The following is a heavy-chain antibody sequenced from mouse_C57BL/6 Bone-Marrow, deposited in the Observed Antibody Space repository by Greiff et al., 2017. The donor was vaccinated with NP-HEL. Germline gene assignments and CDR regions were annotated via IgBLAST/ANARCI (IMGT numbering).Heavy chain of an antibody. D-gene: IGHD2-4*01. CDR3: ARHAPYDYDDGYYAMDY. J-gene: IGHJ4*01. CDR1: GFTFSDYY. Sequence: DVMLVESGGGLVQPGGSLKLSCAASGFTFSDYYMYWVRQTPEKRLEWVAYISNGGGSTYYPDTVKGRFTISRDNAKNTLYLQMSRLKSEDTAMYYCARHAPYDYDDGYYAMDYWGQGTSVTVSS. CDR2: ISNGGGST. V-gene: IGHV5-12*01.